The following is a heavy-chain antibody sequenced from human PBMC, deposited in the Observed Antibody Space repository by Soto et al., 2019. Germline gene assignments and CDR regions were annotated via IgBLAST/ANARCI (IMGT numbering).Heavy chain of an antibody. CDR1: GFTFSSYA. CDR2: ISGSGGST. D-gene: IGHD6-19*01. CDR3: AIDVVFGIAVAGGVVY. Sequence: EVQLLESGGGLVQPGGSLRLSCAASGFTFSSYAMSWVRQAPGKGLEWVSAISGSGGSTYYADSVKGRFTISRDNSKNTLYLQMESLRAEETAVYYCAIDVVFGIAVAGGVVYLGQGVLVTVS. V-gene: IGHV3-23*01. J-gene: IGHJ4*02.